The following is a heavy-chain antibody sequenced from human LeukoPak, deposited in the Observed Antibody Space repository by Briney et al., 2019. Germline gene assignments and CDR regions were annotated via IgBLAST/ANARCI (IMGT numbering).Heavy chain of an antibody. V-gene: IGHV3-66*01. CDR2: IYSAGST. Sequence: GGSLRLSCAASGFTVSNNYMTWVRQAPGKGLEWVSLIYSAGSTYYADSVKGRFTISRDNSKNTLYLQLNSLRVDDTAVYYCAREGLVDSRSLDHWGQGTLVTVSS. J-gene: IGHJ4*02. CDR1: GFTVSNNY. D-gene: IGHD1-26*01. CDR3: AREGLVDSRSLDH.